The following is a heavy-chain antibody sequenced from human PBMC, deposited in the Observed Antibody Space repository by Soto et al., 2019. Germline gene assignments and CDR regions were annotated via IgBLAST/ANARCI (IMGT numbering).Heavy chain of an antibody. CDR2: IFPSDSDT. V-gene: IGHV5-51*01. CDR3: ARKDKSGYFNWFDP. D-gene: IGHD3-22*01. J-gene: IGHJ5*02. CDR1: GYRFTSYW. Sequence: GESLQISCRTSGYRFTSYWIACVRQMPGKGLEWMGIIFPSDSDTRYSPSFQGQVTISADRSTSTVFLQWASLKASDTAVYFCARKDKSGYFNWFDPWGQGTLVTVS.